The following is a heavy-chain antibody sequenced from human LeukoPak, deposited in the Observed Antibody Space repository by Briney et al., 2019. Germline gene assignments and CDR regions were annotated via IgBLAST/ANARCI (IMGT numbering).Heavy chain of an antibody. CDR1: GFTFSSSW. J-gene: IGHJ4*02. CDR3: ARASFFDSSGFSH. CDR2: INSDGSST. Sequence: GRSLRLSCAASGFTFSSSWMHWVRQAPGKGLVWVSRINSDGSSTSYADSVKGRFTLSSDTANNTLYLQLNSLSAEDTAVSYCARASFFDSSGFSHWGQGTLVTVSS. V-gene: IGHV3-74*01. D-gene: IGHD3-22*01.